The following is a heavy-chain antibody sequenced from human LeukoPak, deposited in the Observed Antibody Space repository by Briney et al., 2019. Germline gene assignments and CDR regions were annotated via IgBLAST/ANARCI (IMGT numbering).Heavy chain of an antibody. V-gene: IGHV4-39*07. CDR2: IYYSGST. CDR3: ARVGVRASSSSDY. Sequence: SETLSLTCTVSGGSISSSSYYWGWIRQPPGKGLEWIGSIYYSGSTYYNPSLKSRVTISVDTSKNQFSLKLSSVTAADTAVYYCARVGVRASSSSDYWGLGTLVTVSS. J-gene: IGHJ4*02. D-gene: IGHD6-6*01. CDR1: GGSISSSSYY.